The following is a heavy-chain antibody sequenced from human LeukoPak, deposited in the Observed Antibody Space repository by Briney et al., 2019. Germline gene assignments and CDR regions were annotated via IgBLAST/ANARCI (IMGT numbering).Heavy chain of an antibody. D-gene: IGHD3-22*01. Sequence: ASVKVSCKASGYTFTGYYMHWVRQAPGQGLEWMGWINPNSGGTNYAQKFQGRVTMTRDTSISTAYMELSRLRSDDTAVYYCARDHPSYDSSGYYYRYWGQGTLVTVSS. CDR2: INPNSGGT. CDR3: ARDHPSYDSSGYYYRY. J-gene: IGHJ4*02. CDR1: GYTFTGYY. V-gene: IGHV1-2*02.